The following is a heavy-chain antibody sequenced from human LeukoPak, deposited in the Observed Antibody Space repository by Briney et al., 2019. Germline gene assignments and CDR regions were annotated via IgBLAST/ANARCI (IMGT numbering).Heavy chain of an antibody. J-gene: IGHJ6*04. D-gene: IGHD3-16*01. V-gene: IGHV3-11*01. CDR1: GFTFSDYY. CDR2: ISSSGSTI. CDR3: AKEAIFPGLGV. Sequence: MSGGSLRLSRAASGFTFSDYYMSWIRQAPGKGLEWVSYISSSGSTIYYADSVKGRFTVSRDNAKNSLYLQMNSLRAEDTAVYYRAKEAIFPGLGVRGKGTTVTVSS.